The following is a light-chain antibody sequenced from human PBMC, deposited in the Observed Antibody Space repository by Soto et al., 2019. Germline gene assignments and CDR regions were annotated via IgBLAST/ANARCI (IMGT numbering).Light chain of an antibody. CDR3: GSYTSSSPLEV. V-gene: IGLV2-14*01. J-gene: IGLJ2*01. CDR1: SSDVGGYNY. Sequence: QSVLTQPASVSGSPGQSITISCTGTSSDVGGYNYVSWYQQHPGKAPKLMIYDVSNRPSGVSNRFSGSKSGNTASLTISGLQAEDEADYYCGSYTSSSPLEVFGGGTKVTVL. CDR2: DVS.